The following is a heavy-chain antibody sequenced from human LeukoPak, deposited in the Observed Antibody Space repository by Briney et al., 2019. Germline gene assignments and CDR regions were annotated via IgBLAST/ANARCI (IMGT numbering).Heavy chain of an antibody. Sequence: GGSLRLSCAASGFTFSSYAMSWVRQAPGRGLEWVSAISGSGGSTYYADSVKGRFTISRDNSKNTLYLQMNSLRAEDTAVYYCAKAGGHCSSTSCSVAGSYYYYYMDVWGKGTTVTISS. CDR1: GFTFSSYA. D-gene: IGHD2-2*01. CDR3: AKAGGHCSSTSCSVAGSYYYYYMDV. V-gene: IGHV3-23*01. CDR2: ISGSGGST. J-gene: IGHJ6*03.